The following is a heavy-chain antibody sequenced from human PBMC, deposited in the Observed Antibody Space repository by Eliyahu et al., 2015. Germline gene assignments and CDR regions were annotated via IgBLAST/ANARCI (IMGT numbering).Heavy chain of an antibody. CDR2: ISSSGSII. CDR1: XXXXSDYY. CDR3: XRVNPYGAYGMDV. J-gene: IGHJ6*02. D-gene: IGHD4/OR15-4a*01. V-gene: IGHV3-11*01. Sequence: QVQLXESGGGLVXPGGSLRLSXXASXXXXSDYYMSWIRQAPGKGLEWVSHISSSGSIIYYTDFVKGRFTISRDNAKNSLYLQMNSLRAEDTAVYYCXRVNPYGAYGMDVWGQGTTVTVSS.